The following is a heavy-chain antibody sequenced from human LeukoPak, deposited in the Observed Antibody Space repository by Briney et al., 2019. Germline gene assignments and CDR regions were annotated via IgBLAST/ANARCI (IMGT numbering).Heavy chain of an antibody. D-gene: IGHD6-6*01. CDR3: ARGDDRVHGAARPDY. CDR1: GGSFSGYY. Sequence: PSETLSLTCAVYGGSFSGYYWSWIRQPPGKGLEWIGEINHSGSTNYNPSLKSRVTISVDTSKNQFSLKLTSVTAADTAVYYCARGDDRVHGAARPDYWGQGTLVTVSS. V-gene: IGHV4-34*01. J-gene: IGHJ4*02. CDR2: INHSGST.